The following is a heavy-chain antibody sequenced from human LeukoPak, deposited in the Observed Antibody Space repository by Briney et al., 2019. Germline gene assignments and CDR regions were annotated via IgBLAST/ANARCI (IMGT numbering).Heavy chain of an antibody. CDR3: ARDLSKQWLVRGPYYYYYYMDV. Sequence: NPSQTLSLTCTVSGGSISSGDYYWSWIRQPPGKGLEWIGYIYYSGSTYYNPSLKSRVTISVDTSKNQFSLKLSSVTAADMAVYYCARDLSKQWLVRGPYYYYYYMDVWGKGTTVTVSS. J-gene: IGHJ6*03. CDR1: GGSISSGDYY. D-gene: IGHD6-19*01. CDR2: IYYSGST. V-gene: IGHV4-30-4*08.